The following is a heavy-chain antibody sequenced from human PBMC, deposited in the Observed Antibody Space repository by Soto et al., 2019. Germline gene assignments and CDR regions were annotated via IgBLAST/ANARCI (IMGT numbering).Heavy chain of an antibody. D-gene: IGHD3-10*01. Sequence: QVQLVESGGGVVQPGRSLRLSCAASGFTFSSYGMHWVRQAPGKGLEWVAVIWYDGSNKYYADSVKGRFTISRDNSKNTLYLQMNSLRAEDTAVYYCARDGPPGGGHHYYYGMDVWGQGTTVTVSS. CDR3: ARDGPPGGGHHYYYGMDV. V-gene: IGHV3-33*01. CDR1: GFTFSSYG. CDR2: IWYDGSNK. J-gene: IGHJ6*02.